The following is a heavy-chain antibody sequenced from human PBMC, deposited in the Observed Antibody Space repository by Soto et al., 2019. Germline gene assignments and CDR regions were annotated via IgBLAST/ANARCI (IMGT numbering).Heavy chain of an antibody. V-gene: IGHV1-2*04. CDR2: INPNSGGT. CDR1: GYTFTGYY. J-gene: IGHJ4*02. CDR3: ARADGSGSSLDY. Sequence: ASVKVSCKASGYTFTGYYMHWVRQAPGQGLEWMGWINPNSGGTNYAQKFQGWITMTRDTSISTAYMELSRLRSDDTAVYYCARADGSGSSLDYWGQGTLVTVSS. D-gene: IGHD3-10*01.